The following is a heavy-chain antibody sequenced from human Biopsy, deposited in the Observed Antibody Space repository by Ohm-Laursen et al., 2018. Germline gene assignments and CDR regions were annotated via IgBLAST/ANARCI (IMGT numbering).Heavy chain of an antibody. J-gene: IGHJ4*02. CDR2: ISYTGYT. CDR3: ARGSNDFGGLYFPR. D-gene: IGHD4-23*01. V-gene: IGHV4-59*02. CDR1: GDSVTKYY. Sequence: SQTLSLTCTVSGDSVTKYYWSWIRQPPGKGLEWIGHISYTGYTSYNASPKSRVTISVDTSRNHFSLRLSSLTAADTAVYYCARGSNDFGGLYFPRWGQGTLLTVSS.